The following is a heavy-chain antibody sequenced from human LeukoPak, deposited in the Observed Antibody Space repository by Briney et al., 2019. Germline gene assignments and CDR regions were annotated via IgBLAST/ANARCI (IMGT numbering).Heavy chain of an antibody. J-gene: IGHJ4*02. V-gene: IGHV4-30-4*08. Sequence: SQTLSLTCTVSGGSISSGDYYWSWIRQPPGKGLEWIGYIYYSGSTYYNPSLRSRVTISVDTSKNQFSLKLSSVTAADTAAYYCARAPAAAGTGDYSDYWGQGTLVTVSS. D-gene: IGHD6-13*01. CDR3: ARAPAAAGTGDYSDY. CDR2: IYYSGST. CDR1: GGSISSGDYY.